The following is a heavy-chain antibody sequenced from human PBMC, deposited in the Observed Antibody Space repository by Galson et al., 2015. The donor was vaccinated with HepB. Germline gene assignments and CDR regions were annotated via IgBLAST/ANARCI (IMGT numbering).Heavy chain of an antibody. CDR3: AREGYQRYAMQGPDYYYGMDV. V-gene: IGHV1-18*01. J-gene: IGHJ6*02. Sequence: SVKVSCKASGYTFTSYGISWVRQAPGQGLEWMGWISAYNGNTNYAQKLQGRVTMTTDTSTSTAYMELRSLRSDDTAVYYCAREGYQRYAMQGPDYYYGMDVWGQGTTVTVSS. D-gene: IGHD2-2*01. CDR2: ISAYNGNT. CDR1: GYTFTSYG.